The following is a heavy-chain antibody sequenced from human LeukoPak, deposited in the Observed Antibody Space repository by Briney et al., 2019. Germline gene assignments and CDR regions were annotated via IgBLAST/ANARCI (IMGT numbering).Heavy chain of an antibody. V-gene: IGHV3-74*01. Sequence: PGGSLRLSCAASGFTFSSYWMHWVRQAPGKGLVWVSRINSDGSSTSYADSVKGRFTIPRDNAKNTLYLQMNSLRAEDTAVYYCARDRFGVRGVMPDWGQGTLVTVSS. CDR2: INSDGSST. D-gene: IGHD3-10*01. CDR1: GFTFSSYW. J-gene: IGHJ4*02. CDR3: ARDRFGVRGVMPD.